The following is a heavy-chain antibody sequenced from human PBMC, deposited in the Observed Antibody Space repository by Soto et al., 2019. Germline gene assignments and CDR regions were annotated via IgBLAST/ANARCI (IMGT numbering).Heavy chain of an antibody. CDR2: IYYSGST. D-gene: IGHD2-8*01. J-gene: IGHJ4*02. V-gene: IGHV4-61*01. Sequence: SETLSLTCTVSGGSVSSGSYYWSWIRQPPGKGLEWIGYIYYSGSTNYNPSLKSRVTISVDTSKNQFSLKLSSVTAADTAVYYCARVDCTNGVCYTGGGFSDYWGQGTLVTVSS. CDR3: ARVDCTNGVCYTGGGFSDY. CDR1: GGSVSSGSYY.